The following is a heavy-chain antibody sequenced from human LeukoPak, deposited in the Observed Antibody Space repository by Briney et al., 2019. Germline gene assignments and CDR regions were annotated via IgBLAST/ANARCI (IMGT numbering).Heavy chain of an antibody. CDR1: GGPISSGGYY. CDR2: IYYSGST. CDR3: ARHSSRGFDY. D-gene: IGHD6-13*01. V-gene: IGHV4-31*03. J-gene: IGHJ4*02. Sequence: SETLSLTCTVSGGPISSGGYYWSWIRQHPGKGLEWIGYIYYSGSTYYNPSLKSRVTISVDTSKNQFSLKLSSVTAADTAVYYCARHSSRGFDYWGQGTLVTVSS.